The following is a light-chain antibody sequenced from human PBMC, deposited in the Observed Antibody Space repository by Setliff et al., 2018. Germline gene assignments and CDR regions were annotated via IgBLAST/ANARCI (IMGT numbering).Light chain of an antibody. CDR2: AAS. V-gene: IGKV1-9*01. CDR1: QDISNF. CDR3: QQLNSYPLS. Sequence: DIHLTQSPSFLSASVGDRVTITCRASQDISNFFAWYQKKSGKAPKLLIYAASTLQSGVPSRFSGSGSGTEFTLTISSLQAEDFATYYCQQLNSYPLSFGGGTKV. J-gene: IGKJ4*01.